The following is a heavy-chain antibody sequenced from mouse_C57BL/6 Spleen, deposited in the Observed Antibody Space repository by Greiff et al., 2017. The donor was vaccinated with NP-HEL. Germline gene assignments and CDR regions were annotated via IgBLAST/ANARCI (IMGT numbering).Heavy chain of an antibody. CDR3: ARDYDGSSYDDWYFDV. Sequence: VKLQQSGAELARPGASVKLSCKASGYTFTSYGISWVKQRTGQGLEWIGEIYPRSGNTYYNEKFKGKATLTADKSSSTAYMELRSLTSEDSAVYFCARDYDGSSYDDWYFDVWGTGTTVTVSS. V-gene: IGHV1-81*01. J-gene: IGHJ1*03. D-gene: IGHD1-1*01. CDR1: GYTFTSYG. CDR2: IYPRSGNT.